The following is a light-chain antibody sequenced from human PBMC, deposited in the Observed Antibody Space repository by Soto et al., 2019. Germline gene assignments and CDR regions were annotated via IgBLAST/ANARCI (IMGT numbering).Light chain of an antibody. V-gene: IGKV3-15*01. Sequence: EVVVTHSPATFSVSPCERATLSFSASQSVSSNLAWYQQKPGQAPRLLIYGASTRATGIPARFSGSGSGTEFTLTISSLQSEDFAVYYCQQYNNWPPEITFGQGTRLEIK. CDR1: QSVSSN. CDR2: GAS. CDR3: QQYNNWPPEIT. J-gene: IGKJ5*01.